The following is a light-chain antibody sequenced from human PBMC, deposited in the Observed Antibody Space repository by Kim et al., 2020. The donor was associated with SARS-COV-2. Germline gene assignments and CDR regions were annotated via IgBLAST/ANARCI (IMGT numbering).Light chain of an antibody. Sequence: QAGLTQPPSVSKGLRQTATLICNGNNNNVGYRGASWLQQHQGHPPKLLSYRNNNRPSGISERLSASRSGNTASLTITGLQPEDEADYYCSAWDSSLSAWVFGGGTQLTVL. CDR1: NNNVGYRG. J-gene: IGLJ3*02. CDR3: SAWDSSLSAWV. CDR2: RNN. V-gene: IGLV10-54*01.